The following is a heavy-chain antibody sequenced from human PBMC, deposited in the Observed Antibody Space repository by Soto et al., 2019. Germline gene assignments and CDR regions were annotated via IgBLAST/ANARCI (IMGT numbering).Heavy chain of an antibody. CDR1: GGSISSGGYY. V-gene: IGHV4-31*03. Sequence: PSETLSLTCTVSGGSISSGGYYWSWIRQHPGKGLEWIGYIYYSGSTYYNPSLKSRVTISVDTSKNQFSPKLSSVTAADTAVYYCARDRGRIFGVVSDAFDIWGQGTMVTVSS. D-gene: IGHD3-3*01. J-gene: IGHJ3*02. CDR3: ARDRGRIFGVVSDAFDI. CDR2: IYYSGST.